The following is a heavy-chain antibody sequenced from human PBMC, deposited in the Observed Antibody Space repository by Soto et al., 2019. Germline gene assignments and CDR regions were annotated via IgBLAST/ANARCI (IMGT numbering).Heavy chain of an antibody. CDR3: AITPPDTAIPHFDY. CDR2: INPSGGST. Sequence: GASVKVSCKASGYTFTSYDMHWVRQAPGQGLEWMGIINPSGGSTSYAQKFQGRVTMTRDTSTSTVYMELSSLRSEDTAVYYCAITPPDTAIPHFDYLGQGTLVTAPQ. V-gene: IGHV1-46*01. J-gene: IGHJ4*02. CDR1: GYTFTSYD. D-gene: IGHD5-18*01.